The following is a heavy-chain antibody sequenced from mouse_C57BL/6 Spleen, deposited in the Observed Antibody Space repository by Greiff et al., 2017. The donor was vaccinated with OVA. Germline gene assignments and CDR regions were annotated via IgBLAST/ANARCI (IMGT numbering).Heavy chain of an antibody. V-gene: IGHV2-5*01. J-gene: IGHJ1*03. Sequence: VQLQQSGPGLVQPSQSLSITCTVSGFSLTSYGVHWVRQSPGQGLEWLGVIWRGGSTDYNAAFMSRLSITKDNSKSQVFFKMNSLQAGVTAIYYGDNGGTYGYFDVGGTGTTVTVSS. CDR2: IWRGGST. D-gene: IGHD2-14*01. CDR1: GFSLTSYG. CDR3: DNGGTYGYFDV.